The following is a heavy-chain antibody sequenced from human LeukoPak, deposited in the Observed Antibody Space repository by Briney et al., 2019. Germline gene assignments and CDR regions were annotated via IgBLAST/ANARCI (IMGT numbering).Heavy chain of an antibody. CDR1: GYTFTGYY. J-gene: IGHJ3*02. CDR2: INPNSGGT. Sequence: ASVKVSCKASGYTFTGYYMHWVRQAPGQGLEWMGWINPNSGGTDYARKFQGRVTMTRDTSISTAYMELRSLRSDDTAVYYCARGNLGAFDIWGQGTMVTVSS. D-gene: IGHD1-14*01. CDR3: ARGNLGAFDI. V-gene: IGHV1-2*02.